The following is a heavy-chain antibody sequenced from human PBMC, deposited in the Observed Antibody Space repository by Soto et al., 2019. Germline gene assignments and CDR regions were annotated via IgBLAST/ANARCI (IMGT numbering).Heavy chain of an antibody. V-gene: IGHV3-48*03. D-gene: IGHD2-8*01. J-gene: IGHJ6*02. Sequence: EVQLVESGGTLVQPGGSLRLSCEVSGFTFSSFAMNWVRRAPGKGLEWLSYIISSGSTSFYAESVRGRFTISRDNAGNSLYLQMNRLRAEDTAVYFCVRQRMVSPGLFLLDVWGQGTTVTVS. CDR2: IISSGSTS. CDR3: VRQRMVSPGLFLLDV. CDR1: GFTFSSFA.